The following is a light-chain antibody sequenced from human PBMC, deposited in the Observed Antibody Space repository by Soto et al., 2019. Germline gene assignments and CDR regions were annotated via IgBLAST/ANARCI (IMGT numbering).Light chain of an antibody. Sequence: DIQMTQSPSTLSASVGDRVTITCRASQSISSWLAWYQQKPGKAPKLLIYKASSLESGVPSRFSGSGSGTEFTLTISSLQPDDFATYYRQGKKTFGQGTKVEIK. CDR2: KAS. V-gene: IGKV1-5*03. CDR1: QSISSW. CDR3: QGKKT. J-gene: IGKJ1*01.